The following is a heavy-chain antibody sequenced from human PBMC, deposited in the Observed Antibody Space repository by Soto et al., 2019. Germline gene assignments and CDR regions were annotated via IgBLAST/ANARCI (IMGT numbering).Heavy chain of an antibody. CDR2: MNPNSGNT. D-gene: IGHD5-18*01. V-gene: IGHV1-8*01. CDR1: GYTFTSYD. Sequence: QVQLVQSGAEVKKPGASGKVSCKASGYTFTSYDINWVRQATGQGLEWMGWMNPNSGNTAYGQTFQGRVTMTRNTSISTAYMELSSLRSEDTAVYYCTRESSYGLVYWGQGTLVTVSS. CDR3: TRESSYGLVY. J-gene: IGHJ4*02.